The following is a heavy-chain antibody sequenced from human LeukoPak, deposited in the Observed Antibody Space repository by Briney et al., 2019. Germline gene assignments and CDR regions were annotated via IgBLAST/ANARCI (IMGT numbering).Heavy chain of an antibody. CDR2: ICFSRTT. J-gene: IGHJ5*02. V-gene: IGHV4-39*01. D-gene: IGHD3-3*01. CDR3: ARGHPYDFWSGYYKYNWFDP. CDR1: GGSISSSDSY. Sequence: SETLSLTCTVSGGSISSSDSYWAWVRQPPGKGLEWIGSICFSRTTYYNPSLKCRVTMSIDTSKNQFSLKLSSVTAADTAVYYCARGHPYDFWSGYYKYNWFDPWGQGTLVTVSS.